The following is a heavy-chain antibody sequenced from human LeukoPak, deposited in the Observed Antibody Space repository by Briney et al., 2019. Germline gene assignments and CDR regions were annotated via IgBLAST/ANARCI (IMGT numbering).Heavy chain of an antibody. J-gene: IGHJ4*02. V-gene: IGHV3-74*01. CDR1: RFTFSTYW. Sequence: GGSLRLSCAASRFTFSTYWMHWVRQAPGKGLVWVSRINSDGSSTGYADSVKGRFTISRDNSKNTLYLQMNTLRAEDTAIYYCAKDTGETWGLLTGYYKSRKSYFDYWGQGTLATVSS. D-gene: IGHD3-9*01. CDR2: INSDGSST. CDR3: AKDTGETWGLLTGYYKSRKSYFDY.